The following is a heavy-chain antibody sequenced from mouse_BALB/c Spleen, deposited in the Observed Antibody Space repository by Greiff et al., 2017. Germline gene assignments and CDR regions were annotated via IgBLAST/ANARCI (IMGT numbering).Heavy chain of an antibody. V-gene: IGHV3-6*02. CDR2: ISYDGSN. CDR1: GYSITSGYY. Sequence: EVQLQQSGPGLVKPSQSLSLTCSVTGYSITSGYYWNWIRQFPGNKLEWMGYISYDGSNNYNPSLKNRISITRDTSKNQFFLKLNSVTTEDTATYYCARARLLPFDYWGQGTTLTVSS. J-gene: IGHJ2*01. D-gene: IGHD2-1*01. CDR3: ARARLLPFDY.